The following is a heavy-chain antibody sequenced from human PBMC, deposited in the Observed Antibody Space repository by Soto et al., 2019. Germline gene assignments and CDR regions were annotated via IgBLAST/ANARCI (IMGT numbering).Heavy chain of an antibody. CDR1: GYTFTSYG. Sequence: QVQLVQSGAEVKKPGASVKVSCKASGYTFTSYGISWVRQAPGQGLEWMGWISAYNGNTNYAQKLQGRVTMTTDTSTSTAYMELRSLRSDDTAVYYCARGPSTSGGWYRVGYYYGMDVWGQGTTVTVSS. D-gene: IGHD6-19*01. J-gene: IGHJ6*02. CDR2: ISAYNGNT. CDR3: ARGPSTSGGWYRVGYYYGMDV. V-gene: IGHV1-18*04.